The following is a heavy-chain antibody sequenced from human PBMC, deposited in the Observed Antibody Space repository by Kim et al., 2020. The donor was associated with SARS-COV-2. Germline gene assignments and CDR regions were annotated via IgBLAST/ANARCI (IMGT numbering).Heavy chain of an antibody. CDR3: ARGWTGPGGLGV. CDR1: GGSFTDYY. CDR2: INHSGST. V-gene: IGHV4-34*01. D-gene: IGHD3-9*01. Sequence: SETLSLTCAVYGGSFTDYYWSWIRQPPEQGLEWIGEINHSGSTNYNPSLKSRVTISVDTSKNQFSLELSSVTAADTAVYFCARGWTGPGGLGVWGQGTT. J-gene: IGHJ6*02.